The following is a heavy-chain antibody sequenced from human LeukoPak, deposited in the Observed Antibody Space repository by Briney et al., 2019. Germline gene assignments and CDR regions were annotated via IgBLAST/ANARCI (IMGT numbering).Heavy chain of an antibody. D-gene: IGHD3-22*01. CDR3: AREPYYYGSSGPGEGAFDI. CDR2: IYYSGST. V-gene: IGHV4-39*02. Sequence: SETLSLTCTVSGGSISSSSYYWGWIRQPPGKGLEWIGSIYYSGSTYYNPSLKSRVTISVDTSKNQFSLQLNSVTPEDTAVYYCAREPYYYGSSGPGEGAFDIWGQGTMVTVSS. J-gene: IGHJ3*02. CDR1: GGSISSSSYY.